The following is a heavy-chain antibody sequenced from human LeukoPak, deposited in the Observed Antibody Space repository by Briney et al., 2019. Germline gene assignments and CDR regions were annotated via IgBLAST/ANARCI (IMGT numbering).Heavy chain of an antibody. CDR2: IRSKTDGGTT. V-gene: IGHV3-15*01. J-gene: IGHJ5*02. CDR3: THYGSGSYLT. D-gene: IGHD3-10*01. CDR1: GLTFSNVY. Sequence: GGSLRLSCAGSGLTFSNVYMSWVRQAPGKGLEWVGRIRSKTDGGTTDFPAPMRDRFSIPRDDSKNTLYLQMNSLKTEDTAVYYCTHYGSGSYLTWGQGTLVTVSS.